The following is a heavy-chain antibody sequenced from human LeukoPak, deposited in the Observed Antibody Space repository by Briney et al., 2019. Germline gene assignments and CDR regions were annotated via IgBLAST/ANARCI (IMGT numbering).Heavy chain of an antibody. CDR3: ARDQVGAIDY. Sequence: GGSLRLSCATSGFTFSSNWMSWVRQAPGKGLVWVSRISSDGSSTSYADSVKGRFTISRDNAKNTLYLQMNSLRAEDTAVYYCARDQVGAIDYWGQGTLVTVSS. J-gene: IGHJ4*02. CDR2: ISSDGSST. D-gene: IGHD1-26*01. V-gene: IGHV3-74*01. CDR1: GFTFSSNW.